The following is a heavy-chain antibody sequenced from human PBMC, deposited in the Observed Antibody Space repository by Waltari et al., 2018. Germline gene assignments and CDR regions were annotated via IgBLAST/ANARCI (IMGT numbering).Heavy chain of an antibody. CDR2: MKEDGSEK. CDR1: GFTFSSYW. D-gene: IGHD6-6*01. CDR3: ARAGGRTIAARPSY. V-gene: IGHV3-7*01. Sequence: EVQLVESGGGLVQPGGSLRLSCAASGFTFSSYWMSWVRQAPGKGRGWVANMKEDGSEKNCVESVKGGFTISRDNAKNSLYLQMSSLRAEDTAVYYCARAGGRTIAARPSYWGQGTLVTVSS. J-gene: IGHJ4*02.